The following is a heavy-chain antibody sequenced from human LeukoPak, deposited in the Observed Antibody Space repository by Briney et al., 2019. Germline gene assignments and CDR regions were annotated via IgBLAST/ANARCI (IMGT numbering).Heavy chain of an antibody. CDR2: IYYSGST. CDR3: ARHEYSGSNYGLSWFDP. Sequence: SETLSLTCTVSGGSISSSGYYWGWIRQPPGKGLEWIASIYYSGSTYYNPSLKSRVTISVDTSKNQLSLKLSSPTAADTAVYYCARHEYSGSNYGLSWFDPWGQGTLVTVSS. D-gene: IGHD1-26*01. J-gene: IGHJ5*02. V-gene: IGHV4-39*01. CDR1: GGSISSSGYY.